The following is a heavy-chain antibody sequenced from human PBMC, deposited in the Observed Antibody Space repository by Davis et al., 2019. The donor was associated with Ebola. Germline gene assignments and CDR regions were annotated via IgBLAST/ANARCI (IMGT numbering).Heavy chain of an antibody. CDR2: IYHGGST. D-gene: IGHD5-18*01. CDR3: ARGATKGYTYGGPLDS. J-gene: IGHJ4*02. V-gene: IGHV4-39*01. CDR1: GGSIDSSDYY. Sequence: SETLSLTCTISGGSIDSSDYYWGWIRQPPGKGLEWIGSIYHGGSTYYNPSLKSRVTISVDTSKNQVSMKLRSVTASDAALYYCARGATKGYTYGGPLDSWGQGTLLIVSS.